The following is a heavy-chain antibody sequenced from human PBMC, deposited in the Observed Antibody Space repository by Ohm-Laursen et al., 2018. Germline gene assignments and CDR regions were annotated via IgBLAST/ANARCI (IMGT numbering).Heavy chain of an antibody. Sequence: SETLSLTCTVSGGSISSYYWTWIRQPPGKGLEWIGYIYYTGSTSYNPSLKSRVTISVDTSKNQFSLKLSSVTAADTAVYYCARGQIQLWLRRLSWLPNYYYYGMDVWGQGTTVTVSS. J-gene: IGHJ6*02. D-gene: IGHD5-18*01. CDR1: GGSISSYY. CDR3: ARGQIQLWLRRLSWLPNYYYYGMDV. V-gene: IGHV4-59*12. CDR2: IYYTGST.